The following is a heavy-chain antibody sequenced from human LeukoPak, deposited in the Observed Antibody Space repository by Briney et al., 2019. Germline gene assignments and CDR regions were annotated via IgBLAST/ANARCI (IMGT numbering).Heavy chain of an antibody. J-gene: IGHJ4*02. CDR1: GYSFTGYY. CDR3: AREAYYGSGSDY. Sequence: ASVKVSCKASGYSFTGYYMHWMRQPPGQGLEWMGWINPNSGGTNYAQKFQGRVTMTRDTSISTAYMELSRLRSDDTAVYYCAREAYYGSGSDYWGQGTLVTGS. V-gene: IGHV1-2*02. CDR2: INPNSGGT. D-gene: IGHD3-10*01.